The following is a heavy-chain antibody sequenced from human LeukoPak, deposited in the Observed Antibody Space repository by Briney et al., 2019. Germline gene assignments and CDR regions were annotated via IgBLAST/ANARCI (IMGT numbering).Heavy chain of an antibody. D-gene: IGHD2/OR15-2a*01. CDR2: IKSDGSGT. CDR3: AGVSTFRLGAFEM. CDR1: GLSFSNYW. Sequence: PGGSLRLSCEASGLSFSNYWMHWVRQAPGEGLVWVSRIKSDGSGTNYADSVKGRFTISRDNAKNTLYLQMNSLRAEDTAVYFCAGVSTFRLGAFEMRGQGTMVTVSS. J-gene: IGHJ3*02. V-gene: IGHV3-74*01.